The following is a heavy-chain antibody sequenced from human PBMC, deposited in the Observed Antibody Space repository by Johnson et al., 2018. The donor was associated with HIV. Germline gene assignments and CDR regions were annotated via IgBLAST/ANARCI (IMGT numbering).Heavy chain of an antibody. CDR3: ARAQLLADDVCNM. D-gene: IGHD5-24*01. CDR1: GFTFSSYW. Sequence: VQLVESGGGLVQPGGSLRLSCATSGFTFSSYWMSWVRQAPGKGLDWVANIKQDGSNKYYADSVKGRFTISRDNSKNTLYLQMNSLRAEDTAVYYCARAQLLADDVCNMWGQGTMVTVSS. J-gene: IGHJ3*01. CDR2: IKQDGSNK. V-gene: IGHV3-7*02.